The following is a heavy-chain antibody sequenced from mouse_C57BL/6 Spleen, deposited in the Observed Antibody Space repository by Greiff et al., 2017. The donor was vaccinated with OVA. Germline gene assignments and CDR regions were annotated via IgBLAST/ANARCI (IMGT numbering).Heavy chain of an antibody. J-gene: IGHJ4*01. V-gene: IGHV1-54*01. CDR3: ARGDYGFDAMDY. D-gene: IGHD1-1*02. CDR2: INPGSGGT. Sequence: QVQLQQSGAELVRPGTSVKVSCKASGYAFTNYLIEWVKQRPGQGLEWIGVINPGSGGTNYNEKFKGKATLTADKSSSTAYMQLSSLTSEDSAVYFCARGDYGFDAMDYWGQGTSVTVSS. CDR1: GYAFTNYL.